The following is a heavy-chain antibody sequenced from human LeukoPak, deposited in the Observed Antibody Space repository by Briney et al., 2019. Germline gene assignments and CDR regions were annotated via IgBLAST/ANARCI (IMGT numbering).Heavy chain of an antibody. CDR3: ARVAEYCSSTRGYAGVDY. V-gene: IGHV1-18*01. CDR2: ISAYNGNT. CDR1: GYTFISYG. J-gene: IGHJ4*02. Sequence: ASVKVSCKASGYTFISYGFSWVRKAPGQGLEWMGWISAYNGNTNYAQKLQGRVTMTTDTSTSTAYMELRSLRSDDTAVYYCARVAEYCSSTRGYAGVDYWGQGTLVTVSS. D-gene: IGHD2-2*01.